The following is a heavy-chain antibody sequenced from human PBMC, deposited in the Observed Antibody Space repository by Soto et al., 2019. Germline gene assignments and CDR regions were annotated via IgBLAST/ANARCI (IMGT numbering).Heavy chain of an antibody. J-gene: IGHJ5*02. CDR1: GGSISISSYS. Sequence: SETLSLSCTVSGGSISISSYSLGWIRQPPWKGLEWIGSIYYSGSTYYNPSLKSRVTISVDTSKNQFSLKLSSVTAADTAVYYCARHSAAAGIRWFDPWGQGTLVTVSS. D-gene: IGHD6-13*01. CDR3: ARHSAAAGIRWFDP. CDR2: IYYSGST. V-gene: IGHV4-39*01.